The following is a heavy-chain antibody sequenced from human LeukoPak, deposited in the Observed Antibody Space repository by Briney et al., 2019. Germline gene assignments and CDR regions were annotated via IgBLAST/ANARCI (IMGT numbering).Heavy chain of an antibody. CDR2: ISSSSSYI. V-gene: IGHV3-21*01. CDR3: ARGYCSSTSCYPYYYYGMDV. J-gene: IGHJ6*02. D-gene: IGHD2-2*01. CDR1: GFTFSSYS. Sequence: GGSLRLSCAASGFTFSSYSMNWVRQAPGKGLEWVSSISSSSSYIYYADPMKGRFTISRDNGKNSLYLQINSLRAEDTAVYYCARGYCSSTSCYPYYYYGMDVWGQGTTVTVSS.